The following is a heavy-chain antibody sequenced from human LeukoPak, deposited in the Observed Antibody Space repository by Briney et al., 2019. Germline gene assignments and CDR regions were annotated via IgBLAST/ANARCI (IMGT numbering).Heavy chain of an antibody. V-gene: IGHV5-51*01. CDR2: IYPGDSDA. Sequence: GASLQISCKGSGYSFTNYWIGWVRQVPGKGLEWMGIIYPGDSDARYSPSFQGQVTISADRSISTAYLQWSSLKASDTAMYYCARRYGSGSYSDYWGQGTPVTVSS. J-gene: IGHJ4*02. D-gene: IGHD3-10*01. CDR3: ARRYGSGSYSDY. CDR1: GYSFTNYW.